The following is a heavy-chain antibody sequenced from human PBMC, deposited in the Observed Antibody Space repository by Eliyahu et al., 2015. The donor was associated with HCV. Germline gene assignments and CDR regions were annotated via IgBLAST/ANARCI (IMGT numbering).Heavy chain of an antibody. D-gene: IGHD3-3*01. CDR1: GGSIXSGGYY. CDR2: IYYSGST. CDR3: ARLLLRFLEWPAYYFDY. J-gene: IGHJ4*02. V-gene: IGHV4-31*03. Sequence: QVQLQESGPGLVKPSQTLSLTCTVSGGSIXSGGYYWSWIRQHPGKGLEWIGYIYYSGSTYYNPSLKSRVTISVDTSKNQFSLKLSSVTAADTAVYYCARLLLRFLEWPAYYFDYWGQGTLVTVSS.